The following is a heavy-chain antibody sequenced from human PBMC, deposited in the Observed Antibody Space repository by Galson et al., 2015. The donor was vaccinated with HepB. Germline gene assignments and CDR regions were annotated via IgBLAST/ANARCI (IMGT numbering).Heavy chain of an antibody. CDR2: VRYTGTT. Sequence: ETLSLTCTVSGGSISNYYWSWIRQPPGKGLEWIGYVRYTGTTGYNPFLNRPVTISVDASGNQVSLRLRSVTAADTAVYFCARHPGRGSDGYAFDNWGQGILVTVSS. CDR1: GGSISNYY. J-gene: IGHJ4*02. CDR3: ARHPGRGSDGYAFDN. D-gene: IGHD2-21*02. V-gene: IGHV4-59*08.